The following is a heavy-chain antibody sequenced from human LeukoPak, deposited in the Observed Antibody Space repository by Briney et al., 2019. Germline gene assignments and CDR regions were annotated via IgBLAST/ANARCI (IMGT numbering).Heavy chain of an antibody. D-gene: IGHD6-6*01. Sequence: SETLSLTCTVSGGSISSSSYYWGWIRQPPGKGLEWIGSIYYSGSTYYNPSLKSRVTISVDTSKNQFSLKLSSVAAADTAVYYCARDKFGEQLVYEHDAFDIWGQGTMVTVSS. CDR3: ARDKFGEQLVYEHDAFDI. CDR2: IYYSGST. CDR1: GGSISSSSYY. V-gene: IGHV4-39*07. J-gene: IGHJ3*02.